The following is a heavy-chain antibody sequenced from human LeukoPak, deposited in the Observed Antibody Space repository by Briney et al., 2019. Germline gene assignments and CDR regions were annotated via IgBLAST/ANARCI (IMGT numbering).Heavy chain of an antibody. CDR2: ISGSGGST. D-gene: IGHD1-26*01. V-gene: IGHV3-23*01. CDR3: AGGLGALDY. CDR1: GFTFSSYA. Sequence: GGSLRLSCAAPGFTFSSYALSWVRQAPGKGLEWVSAISGSGGSTYYADSVKGRFTISRDNSKNTLYLQMNSLRAEDTAVYYCAGGLGALDYWGQGTLVTVSS. J-gene: IGHJ4*02.